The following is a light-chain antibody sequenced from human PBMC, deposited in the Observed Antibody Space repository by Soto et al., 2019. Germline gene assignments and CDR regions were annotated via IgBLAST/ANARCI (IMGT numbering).Light chain of an antibody. CDR2: EVT. Sequence: QSALTQPPSASGSPGQSVTISCTGTSSDVGGYNYVSWYQQHPGKAPKLMIYEVTKRPSGVPDRFSGSKSGNTASLTVSGLQAGDEADYYCTSYAVSNNFVVICGGTKLTVL. J-gene: IGLJ2*01. CDR3: TSYAVSNNFVV. CDR1: SSDVGGYNY. V-gene: IGLV2-8*01.